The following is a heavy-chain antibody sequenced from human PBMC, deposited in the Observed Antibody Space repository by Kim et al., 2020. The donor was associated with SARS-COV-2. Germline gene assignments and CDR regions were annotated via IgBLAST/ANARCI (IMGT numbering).Heavy chain of an antibody. Sequence: YNPSLKSRVTISVDTSKIQFSLKLSSVTAADTAVYYCARVLSISPDAFDIWGQGTMVTVSS. V-gene: IGHV4-31*02. CDR3: ARVLSISPDAFDI. D-gene: IGHD3-10*01. J-gene: IGHJ3*02.